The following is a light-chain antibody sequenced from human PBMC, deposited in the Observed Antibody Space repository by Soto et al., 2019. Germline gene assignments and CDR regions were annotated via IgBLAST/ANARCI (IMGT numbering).Light chain of an antibody. J-gene: IGKJ4*01. V-gene: IGKV1-5*03. CDR3: QQYNGYPLT. CDR1: QSISSW. Sequence: DIQMTQSPSTLSASVGDTVTITCRASQSISSWLAWYQQKPGKAPNLLIYQASSLQGGVPSRFSGSGSGTEFTHTISSLQPDDFATYYCQQYNGYPLTFGGGTKVQI. CDR2: QAS.